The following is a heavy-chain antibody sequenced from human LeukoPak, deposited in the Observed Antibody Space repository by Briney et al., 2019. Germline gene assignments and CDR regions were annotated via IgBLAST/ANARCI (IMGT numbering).Heavy chain of an antibody. CDR3: ARNSGATYYYDSSAYYFDF. V-gene: IGHV4-61*01. J-gene: IGHJ4*02. CDR1: GGSVSSGSYY. CDR2: IYYSGST. Sequence: PSETLSLTCTVSGGSVSSGSYYWSWLRQPPGKGLEWIGYIYYSGSTDYNPSLKSRVTISLDTPKNQFSLKLSSVTAADTAVYYCARNSGATYYYDSSAYYFDFWGQGTLVTVSS. D-gene: IGHD3-22*01.